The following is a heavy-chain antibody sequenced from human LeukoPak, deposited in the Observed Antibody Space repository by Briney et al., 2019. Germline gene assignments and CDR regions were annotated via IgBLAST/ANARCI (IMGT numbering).Heavy chain of an antibody. J-gene: IGHJ6*02. CDR1: GGSISSGGYY. Sequence: SQTLSLTCTVPGGSISSGGYYWSWIRQHPGKGLEWIGYIYYSGSTYYNPSLKSRVTISVDTSKNQFSLKLSSVTAADTAVYYCARGPYGYCSSTSCWNYYYYYGMDVWGQGTTVTVSS. D-gene: IGHD2-2*03. CDR3: ARGPYGYCSSTSCWNYYYYYGMDV. CDR2: IYYSGST. V-gene: IGHV4-31*03.